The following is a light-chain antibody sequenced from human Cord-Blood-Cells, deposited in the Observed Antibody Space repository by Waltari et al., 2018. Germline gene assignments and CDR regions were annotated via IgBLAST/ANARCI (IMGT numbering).Light chain of an antibody. J-gene: IGLJ3*02. Sequence: QSALTQPASVSGSPGQSITIPCTGTSSDAGGYHYVSWYQQHPGKAPKLMIYAVSKRPSGVSNRFSGSKSGNTASLTISGLQAEDEADYYCSSYTSSSTVFGGGTKLTVL. V-gene: IGLV2-14*01. CDR1: SSDAGGYHY. CDR3: SSYTSSSTV. CDR2: AVS.